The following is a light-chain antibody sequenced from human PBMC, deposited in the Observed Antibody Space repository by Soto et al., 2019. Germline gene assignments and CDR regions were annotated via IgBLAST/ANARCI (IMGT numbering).Light chain of an antibody. CDR1: QRISSSY. J-gene: IGKJ1*01. CDR2: GAS. CDR3: QQYGSSSWT. V-gene: IGKV3-20*01. Sequence: EILLTQSPGTLSLSPGKRATLSCRASQRISSSYLAWYQQRPGQAPRLLIYGASSRATGIPDRFSGSGSGTEFTLTISRLEPEDFAVYYCQQYGSSSWTFGQGTKVDIK.